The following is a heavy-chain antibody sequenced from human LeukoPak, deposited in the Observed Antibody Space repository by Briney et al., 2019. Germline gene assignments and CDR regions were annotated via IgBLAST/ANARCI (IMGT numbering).Heavy chain of an antibody. CDR3: AHRQPFWGPVPDHWHFDL. CDR1: GFSLSTSGVG. D-gene: IGHD3-16*01. CDR2: IYWDDDK. J-gene: IGHJ2*01. V-gene: IGHV2-5*02. Sequence: SGPTLVNPTQTLTLTCTFSGFSLSTSGVGVGWIRQPPGKALEWLALIYWDDDKRYSPSLKSRLTITKDTSKNQVVLTMTNMDPVDTATYYCAHRQPFWGPVPDHWHFDLWGRGTLVTVSS.